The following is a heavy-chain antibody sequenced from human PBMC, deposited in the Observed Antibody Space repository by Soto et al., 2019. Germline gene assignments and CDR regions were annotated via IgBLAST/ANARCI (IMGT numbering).Heavy chain of an antibody. Sequence: SETQSLTCTVSGGSISSGGYYWSWIRQHPGKGLEWIGYIYYSGSTYYNPTLKSRVTISVDTSKNQFSLKLSSVTAADTAVYYCARDSLRYYYDSSGYYRYYYYGMDVWGQGTTVTVSS. CDR1: GGSISSGGYY. D-gene: IGHD3-22*01. V-gene: IGHV4-31*03. CDR3: ARDSLRYYYDSSGYYRYYYYGMDV. J-gene: IGHJ6*02. CDR2: IYYSGST.